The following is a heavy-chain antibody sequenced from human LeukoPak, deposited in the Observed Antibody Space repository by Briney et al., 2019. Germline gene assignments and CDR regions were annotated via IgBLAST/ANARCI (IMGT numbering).Heavy chain of an antibody. D-gene: IGHD2-15*01. J-gene: IGHJ4*02. CDR2: IKQDGSEK. CDR3: ARAVVRYPFDY. Sequence: GGSLRLSCAASGFTFSSYWMSWVRQAPGKGLEWVANIKQDGSEKYYVDSVKGRFTFSRDNAKNSLYLQMNSLRAEDTAVYYCARAVVRYPFDYWGQGTLVTVSS. V-gene: IGHV3-7*01. CDR1: GFTFSSYW.